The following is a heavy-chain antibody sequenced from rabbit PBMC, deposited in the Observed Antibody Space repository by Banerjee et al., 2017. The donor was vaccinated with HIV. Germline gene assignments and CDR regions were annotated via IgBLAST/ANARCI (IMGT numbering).Heavy chain of an antibody. D-gene: IGHD6-1*01. J-gene: IGHJ4*01. CDR1: GFDFSSSYY. Sequence: QSLEDSGGDLVKPGASLTLTCKASGFDFSSSYYMCWVRQAPGKGLELIACIDTSSVNTADATWAKGRFTISKTSSTTVTLQMTSLTAADTAMYFCARGERFSVGFSAFAIYLDLWGQGTLVTVS. CDR2: IDTSSVNT. V-gene: IGHV1S40*01. CDR3: ARGERFSVGFSAFAIYLDL.